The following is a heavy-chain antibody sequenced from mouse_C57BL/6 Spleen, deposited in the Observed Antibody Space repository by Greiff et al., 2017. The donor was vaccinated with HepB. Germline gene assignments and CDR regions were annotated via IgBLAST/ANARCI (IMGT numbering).Heavy chain of an antibody. D-gene: IGHD2-4*01. Sequence: VKLMESGPELVKPGASVKISCKASGYAFSSSWMNWVKQRPGKGLEWIGRIYPGDGDTNYNGKFKGKATLTADKSSSTAYMQLSSLTSEDSAVYFCASYYDYFWFAYWGQGTLVTVSA. CDR2: IYPGDGDT. CDR1: GYAFSSSW. J-gene: IGHJ3*01. CDR3: ASYYDYFWFAY. V-gene: IGHV1-82*01.